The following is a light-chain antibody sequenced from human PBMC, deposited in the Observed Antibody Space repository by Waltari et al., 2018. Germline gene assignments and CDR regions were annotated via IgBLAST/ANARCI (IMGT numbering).Light chain of an antibody. CDR1: NSDVGGYNY. Sequence: QSALTQPASVSGSPGQSITISCTGTNSDVGGYNYVSWYQQYPGKAPKLVIYEVSNRPSGISNRFSGSKSGNTASLTISGLQAEDEADYYCSSFTSSSKVVFGGGTKLTVL. CDR3: SSFTSSSKVV. V-gene: IGLV2-14*01. CDR2: EVS. J-gene: IGLJ2*01.